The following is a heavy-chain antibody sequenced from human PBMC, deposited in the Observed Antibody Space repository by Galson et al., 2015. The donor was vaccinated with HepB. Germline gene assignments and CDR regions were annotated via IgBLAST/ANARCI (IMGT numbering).Heavy chain of an antibody. CDR2: ISSSFSSI. CDR3: ARVKGPTVVGGINHFYYGMDV. Sequence: SLRLSCAASGFAFGTYSMNWVRQAPGKGLEWVSYISSSFSSIYYADSVKGRFTISRDNVKNSLSLQMYSLRDDDTAVYYCARVKGPTVVGGINHFYYGMDVWGQGTAVTVSS. D-gene: IGHD2-2*01. V-gene: IGHV3-48*02. J-gene: IGHJ6*02. CDR1: GFAFGTYS.